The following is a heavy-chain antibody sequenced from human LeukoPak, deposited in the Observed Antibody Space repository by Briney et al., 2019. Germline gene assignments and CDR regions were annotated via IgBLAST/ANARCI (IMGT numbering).Heavy chain of an antibody. CDR3: ATAAWGSGSYYYFDY. CDR1: GYTLTELS. J-gene: IGHJ4*02. V-gene: IGHV1-24*01. D-gene: IGHD3-10*01. Sequence: GASVKVSCKASGYTLTELSMHWVRQAPGKGLEWMGGFDPEDGETIYAQKFQGRVTMTEDTSTDTAYMELSSLRSEDTAVYYCATAAWGSGSYYYFDYWGQGTLVTVSS. CDR2: FDPEDGET.